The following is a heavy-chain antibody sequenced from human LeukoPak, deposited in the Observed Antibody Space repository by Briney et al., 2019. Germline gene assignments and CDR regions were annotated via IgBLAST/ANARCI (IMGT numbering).Heavy chain of an antibody. CDR2: ISDIGGST. D-gene: IGHD2-2*01. V-gene: IGHV3-23*01. CDR1: GFTFRYYA. CDR3: AKDEEGDCSRARCYRWFDP. J-gene: IGHJ5*02. Sequence: GGSLRLSCAASGFTFRYYAMSWVRQAPGKGLEWVLSISDIGGSTNYADSVKGRLTISRDNSKNTLYLQMNSLRAEDTAVYYCAKDEEGDCSRARCYRWFDPWGQGTLVTVSS.